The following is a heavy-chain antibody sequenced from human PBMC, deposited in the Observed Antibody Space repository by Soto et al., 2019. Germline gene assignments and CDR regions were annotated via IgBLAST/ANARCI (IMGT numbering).Heavy chain of an antibody. CDR3: ARGDTYYVNWYFDY. CDR2: ISAYSGNT. Sequence: QVQLVQSGAEVKKPGASVKVSCKTSGFTFTNYYINWVRQAPGQGLEVMGWISAYSGNTNYAQKLKGRVTMTTDTSASTAYLELRSLRSDDTAVYFCARGDTYYVNWYFDYWGQGTLVTVSS. D-gene: IGHD1-1*01. J-gene: IGHJ4*02. V-gene: IGHV1-18*01. CDR1: GFTFTNYY.